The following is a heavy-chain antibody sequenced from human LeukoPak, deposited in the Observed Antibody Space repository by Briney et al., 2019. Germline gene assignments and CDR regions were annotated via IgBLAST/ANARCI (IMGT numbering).Heavy chain of an antibody. CDR3: ARVATYNQH. CDR1: GFTFSSYS. Sequence: GGSLRLSCAAAGFTFSSYSMNWVRQAPGKGLECVSYISSSSSTIYYADSVKGRFTISRDNAKNSLYVQMISLRAEDTAVYYCARVATYNQHWGQGTMVTVSS. J-gene: IGHJ1*01. V-gene: IGHV3-48*01. D-gene: IGHD4/OR15-4a*01. CDR2: ISSSSSTI.